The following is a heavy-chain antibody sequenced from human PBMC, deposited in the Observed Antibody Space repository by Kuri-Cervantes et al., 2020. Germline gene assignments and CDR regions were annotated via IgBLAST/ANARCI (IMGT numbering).Heavy chain of an antibody. Sequence: ASVKVSCKPSGYTFTSYDINWVRQATGQGLEWMGWMNPNSGNTGYAQKFQGRVTMTRDTSISTAYMELSRLRSDDTDVYYCARVRFPVGAIQRYCSGGSCSGWFDPWGQGTLVTVSS. V-gene: IGHV1-8*02. J-gene: IGHJ5*02. CDR1: GYTFTSYD. D-gene: IGHD2-15*01. CDR2: MNPNSGNT. CDR3: ARVRFPVGAIQRYCSGGSCSGWFDP.